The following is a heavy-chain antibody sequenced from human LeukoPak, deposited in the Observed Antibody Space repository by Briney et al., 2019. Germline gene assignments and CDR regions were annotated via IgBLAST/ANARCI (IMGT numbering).Heavy chain of an antibody. J-gene: IGHJ4*02. CDR3: ARGKSAGI. CDR1: GFTFSAYN. V-gene: IGHV3-74*01. CDR2: VNTDGSTT. Sequence: GGSLRLSCAASGFTFSAYNMNWVRQAPGKGLVWVSRVNTDGSTTTYADSVKGRFTISRDNANNTLYLQMNSLRAEDTAMYYCARGKSAGIWGQGTLVTVSS.